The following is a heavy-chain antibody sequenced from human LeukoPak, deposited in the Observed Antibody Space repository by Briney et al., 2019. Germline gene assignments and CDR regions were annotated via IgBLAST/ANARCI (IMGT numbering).Heavy chain of an antibody. CDR3: AQGGNYYDSSVYNY. CDR1: GFTFSSHA. CDR2: ISGRGGVT. Sequence: QPGRSLRLSCAASGFTFSSHAMSWVRQAPGRGLEWVSTISGRGGVTYYADSVKGRFTISRDNSKNTLYLQMNSLRAEDTAVYYCAQGGNYYDSSVYNYWGQGTLVTVSS. J-gene: IGHJ4*02. D-gene: IGHD3-22*01. V-gene: IGHV3-23*01.